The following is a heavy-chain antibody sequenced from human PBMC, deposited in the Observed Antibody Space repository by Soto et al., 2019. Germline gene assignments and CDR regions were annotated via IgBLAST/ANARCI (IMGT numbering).Heavy chain of an antibody. Sequence: SETLSLTCTVSGVSISSYYWSWIRQPPGKGLEWIGYIYYSGSTSYNPSLKSRVTISADSSRDQSSLRLNSVTAADTAVYYCAETVLCPGLLADSFVNYCYYMDVWGQGTMVTVSS. V-gene: IGHV4-59*08. J-gene: IGHJ6*03. CDR1: GVSISSYY. D-gene: IGHD2-8*02. CDR2: IYYSGST. CDR3: AETVLCPGLLADSFVNYCYYMDV.